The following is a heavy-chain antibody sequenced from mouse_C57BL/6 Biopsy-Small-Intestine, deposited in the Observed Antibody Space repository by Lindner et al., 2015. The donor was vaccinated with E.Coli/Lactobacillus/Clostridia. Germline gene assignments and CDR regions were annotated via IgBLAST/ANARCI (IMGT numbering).Heavy chain of an antibody. CDR1: GFNIKDYY. CDR2: IDPEDGET. J-gene: IGHJ4*01. D-gene: IGHD2-4*01. Sequence: VQLQESGAELVKPGASVKLSCTASGFNIKDYYMHWVKQRTEQGLEWIGRIDPEDGETKYAPKFQDKATITADTSSNTAYLQLSSLTSEDTAVYYCASDYDYYAMDYWGQGTSVTVSS. V-gene: IGHV14-2*01. CDR3: ASDYDYYAMDY.